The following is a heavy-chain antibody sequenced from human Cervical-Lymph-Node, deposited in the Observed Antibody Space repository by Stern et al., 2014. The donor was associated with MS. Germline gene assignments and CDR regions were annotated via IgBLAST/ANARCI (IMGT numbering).Heavy chain of an antibody. CDR2: ISTYNDKT. V-gene: IGHV1-18*01. J-gene: IGHJ5*02. D-gene: IGHD1-7*01. CDR3: ARDLRVLGTTGWFDP. CDR1: GYTFTTFG. Sequence: QVQLGQSGPEVKNPGASVKVSCKASGYTFTTFGVNWVRQAPGQGLEWMGWISTYNDKTTYAQKFQGRVIMSTDTSTSTAYMEMRSLRSDDTAIYYCARDLRVLGTTGWFDPWGQGTLVTVSS.